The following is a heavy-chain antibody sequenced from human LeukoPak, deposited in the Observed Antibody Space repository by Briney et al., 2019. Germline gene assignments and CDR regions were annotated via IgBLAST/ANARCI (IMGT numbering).Heavy chain of an antibody. V-gene: IGHV3-21*01. Sequence: PGGSLRLSCAASGFTFSSYSMHWVRQAPGKGLEWVSSISSSSSYIYYAGSVKGRFTISRDNAKNSLYLQMNSLRAEDTAVYYCARDGVGAFGIWGQGTMVTVSS. CDR1: GFTFSSYS. CDR2: ISSSSSYI. D-gene: IGHD3-10*01. J-gene: IGHJ3*02. CDR3: ARDGVGAFGI.